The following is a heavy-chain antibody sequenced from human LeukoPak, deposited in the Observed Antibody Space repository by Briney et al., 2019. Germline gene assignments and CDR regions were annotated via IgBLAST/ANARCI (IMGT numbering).Heavy chain of an antibody. D-gene: IGHD6-19*01. CDR1: GGSISSYY. CDR2: IYYSGST. Sequence: SETLSLTCTVSGGSISSYYWSWIRQPPGKGLEWIGYIYYSGSTNYDPSLKSRVTISVDTSKNQFSLKLSSVTAADTAVYYCARDRIAVAGTWYWGQGTLVTVSS. CDR3: ARDRIAVAGTWY. J-gene: IGHJ4*02. V-gene: IGHV4-59*12.